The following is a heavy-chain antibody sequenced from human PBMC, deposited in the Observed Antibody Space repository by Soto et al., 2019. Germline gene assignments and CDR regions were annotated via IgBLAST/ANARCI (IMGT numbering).Heavy chain of an antibody. D-gene: IGHD3-22*01. J-gene: IGHJ4*02. CDR2: ISTYNGKT. CDR1: CCTFSNCG. Sequence: AAVEDSCKCSCCTFSNCGRSCVRHSRGLGLEWMGWISTYNGKTEYAQNFRGRVTMTADTSTSTAYMELRSLRSDDTAVYYCARGSDASGYYSYFDSWGQGALVTVSS. V-gene: IGHV1-18*01. CDR3: ARGSDASGYYSYFDS.